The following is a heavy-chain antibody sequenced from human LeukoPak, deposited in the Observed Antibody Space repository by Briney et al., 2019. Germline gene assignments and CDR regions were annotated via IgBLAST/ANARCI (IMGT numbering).Heavy chain of an antibody. Sequence: SETLSLTCTVSGGSIYSSSYYWGWIRQPPGKGLEWIGSIYYSGSTYYNPSLKSRVTISVDTSKNQFSLKLSSVTAADTAVFYCAGHKATRYYYYYMDVWGKGTTVTVSS. CDR2: IYYSGST. CDR3: AGHKATRYYYYYMDV. J-gene: IGHJ6*03. CDR1: GGSIYSSSYY. V-gene: IGHV4-39*01.